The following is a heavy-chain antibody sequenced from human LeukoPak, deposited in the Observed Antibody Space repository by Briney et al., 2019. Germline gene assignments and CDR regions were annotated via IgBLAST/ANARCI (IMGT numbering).Heavy chain of an antibody. D-gene: IGHD3-9*01. V-gene: IGHV1-2*02. Sequence: GASVKVSSTASGYTFTVYYMHWVRQAPGQGLGWMGWINPNSGGTNYAQKFHGRVTITRDTSISTANMELSRRRSDDTAVYYCARVGVGLLLTGHHPFDYWGQGTLVTVSS. J-gene: IGHJ4*02. CDR1: GYTFTVYY. CDR2: INPNSGGT. CDR3: ARVGVGLLLTGHHPFDY.